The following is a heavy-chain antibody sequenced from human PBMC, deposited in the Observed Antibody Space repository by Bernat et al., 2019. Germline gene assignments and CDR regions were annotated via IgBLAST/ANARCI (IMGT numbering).Heavy chain of an antibody. CDR3: ARDDFDYYGSGSYYNWFDP. Sequence: EVQLVESGGGLVKPGGSLRLSCAASGFTFSSYSMSWVRQAPGKGLEWVSSISSSSSYIYYADSVKGRFTISRDNAKNSLYLQMNSLRAEDTAVYYCARDDFDYYGSGSYYNWFDPWGQGTLVTVSS. CDR2: ISSSSSYI. CDR1: GFTFSSYS. J-gene: IGHJ5*02. V-gene: IGHV3-21*01. D-gene: IGHD3-10*01.